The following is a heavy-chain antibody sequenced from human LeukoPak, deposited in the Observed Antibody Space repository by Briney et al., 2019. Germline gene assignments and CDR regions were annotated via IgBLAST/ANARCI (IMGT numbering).Heavy chain of an antibody. J-gene: IGHJ4*02. D-gene: IGHD3-9*01. V-gene: IGHV3-30*18. CDR1: GFIFSTYG. Sequence: PGGSLRLSCAASGFIFSTYGMHWVRQAPGKGLEWVAVISYDGSNKYYADSVKGRFTISRDNSQKTVYLQMNSLRTEDTAVYYCAKDYYGILTHYYFDYWGQGTLVTVSS. CDR3: AKDYYGILTHYYFDY. CDR2: ISYDGSNK.